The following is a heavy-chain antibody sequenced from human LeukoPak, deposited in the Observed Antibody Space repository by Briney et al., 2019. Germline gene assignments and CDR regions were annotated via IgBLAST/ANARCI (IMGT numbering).Heavy chain of an antibody. Sequence: SETLSLTCTVAGGSISSYYWSWIRQPPGKGLEWIGYIYYSGSTNYNPSLKSRVTISLDTSKNQFSLKLSSVTAADTAVYYCARHGYSSGSLAWFDPWGQGTQVTVSS. V-gene: IGHV4-59*01. D-gene: IGHD6-19*01. CDR3: ARHGYSSGSLAWFDP. CDR1: GGSISSYY. CDR2: IYYSGST. J-gene: IGHJ5*02.